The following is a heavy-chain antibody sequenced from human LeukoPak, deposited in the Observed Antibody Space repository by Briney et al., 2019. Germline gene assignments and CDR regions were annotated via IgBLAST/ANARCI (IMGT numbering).Heavy chain of an antibody. V-gene: IGHV1-18*01. CDR1: GYTFTSYG. CDR2: ISAYNGNT. Sequence: ASVKVSCKASGYTFTSYGISWVRQAPGQGLEWMGWISAYNGNTNYAQKLQGRVTMTTDTSTSTAYMELRSLRSDDTAVYYCATLDCGGDCDEAFDIWGQGTMVTVSS. J-gene: IGHJ3*02. D-gene: IGHD2-21*01. CDR3: ATLDCGGDCDEAFDI.